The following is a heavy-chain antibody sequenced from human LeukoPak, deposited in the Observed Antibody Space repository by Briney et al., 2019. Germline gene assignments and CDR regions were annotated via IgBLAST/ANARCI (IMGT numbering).Heavy chain of an antibody. Sequence: GGSLRLSCAASGFIFSDYVMIWVRQAPGKGLVWVSRFLSDGSRTTYADSVKGRFTISGDNAKNTLYLQMNSLRAEDTAVYYCARVGDYGSGFDYWGQGTLVTVSS. CDR1: GFIFSDYV. V-gene: IGHV3-74*01. J-gene: IGHJ4*02. D-gene: IGHD3-10*01. CDR2: FLSDGSRT. CDR3: ARVGDYGSGFDY.